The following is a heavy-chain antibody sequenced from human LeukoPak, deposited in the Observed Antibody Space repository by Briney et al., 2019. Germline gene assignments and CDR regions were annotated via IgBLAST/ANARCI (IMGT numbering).Heavy chain of an antibody. J-gene: IGHJ5*02. CDR1: GYTFTSYD. D-gene: IGHD1-7*01. Sequence: GASVKVSCKASGYTFTSYDINRVRQATGQGLEWMGWMNPNSGNTGYAQKFQGRVTITRNTSISTAYMELSSLRSEDTAVYYCARGAAGTTWGEGWFDPWGQGTLVTVSS. CDR2: MNPNSGNT. CDR3: ARGAAGTTWGEGWFDP. V-gene: IGHV1-8*03.